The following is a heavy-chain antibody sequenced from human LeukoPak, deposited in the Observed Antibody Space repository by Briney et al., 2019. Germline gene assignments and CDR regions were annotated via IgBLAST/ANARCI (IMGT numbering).Heavy chain of an antibody. V-gene: IGHV4-39*01. CDR2: IHYSGST. D-gene: IGHD6-19*01. J-gene: IGHJ4*02. Sequence: PSETLSLTCTVSGGSISSSSYYWGWIRQPPGKGLEWIGSIHYSGSTYYNPSLKSRVTISVDTSKNQFSLKLSSVTAADTAVYYCARQWLAGPAIDYWGQGTLVTVSS. CDR3: ARQWLAGPAIDY. CDR1: GGSISSSSYY.